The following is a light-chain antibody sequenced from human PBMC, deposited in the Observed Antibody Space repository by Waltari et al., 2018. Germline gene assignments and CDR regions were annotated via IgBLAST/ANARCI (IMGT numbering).Light chain of an antibody. V-gene: IGKV3-11*01. CDR2: DAS. CDR1: ESVSNY. Sequence: EVVLTQSPATLSLSPGERATLSCRASESVSNYLAWYQQKPGQAPTLLIYDASTRATGIPARFSGSGSGTDFTLSISSLEPEDFAVYYCQEYGTSRTFGQGTKVEIK. CDR3: QEYGTSRT. J-gene: IGKJ1*01.